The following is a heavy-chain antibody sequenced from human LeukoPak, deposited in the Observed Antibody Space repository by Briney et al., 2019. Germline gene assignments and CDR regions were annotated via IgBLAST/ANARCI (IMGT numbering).Heavy chain of an antibody. Sequence: GGSLRLSCAASGFNFSTNYMRWVRQATGKGLEWVSLIYSGGGTYYSDSVKGRFTISRDNSRNKLSLQMNSLRVDDTAVYYCARGFRSVTTWGYFDYWGQGALVTVSS. CDR2: IYSGGGT. J-gene: IGHJ4*02. D-gene: IGHD4-17*01. CDR1: GFNFSTNY. CDR3: ARGFRSVTTWGYFDY. V-gene: IGHV3-66*01.